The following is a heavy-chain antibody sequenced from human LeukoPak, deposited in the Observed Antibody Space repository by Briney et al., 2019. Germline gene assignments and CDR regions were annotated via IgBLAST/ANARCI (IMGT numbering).Heavy chain of an antibody. CDR2: ISYDGSNK. D-gene: IGHD3-10*01. Sequence: RTGGSLRLSCAASGFTFSSYAMHWVRQAPGKGLEWVAVISYDGSNKYYADSVKGRFTISRDNSKNTLYLQMNSLRAEDTAVYYCARDVLLWFGELSGWGQGTLVTVSS. J-gene: IGHJ4*02. CDR3: ARDVLLWFGELSG. CDR1: GFTFSSYA. V-gene: IGHV3-30*04.